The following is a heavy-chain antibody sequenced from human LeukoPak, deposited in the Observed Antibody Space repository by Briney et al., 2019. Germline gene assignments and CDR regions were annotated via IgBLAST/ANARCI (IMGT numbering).Heavy chain of an antibody. CDR1: GLTFSSNW. CDR2: IDTAGGAK. Sequence: GGSLRLSCTASGLTFSSNWLPWARQAPGKGLEWVAKIDTAGGAKYYVDSLKRRFTISRDNAKNSLYLQMNSLRVEDTAVYYCARNYDWGQGTLVTVSS. D-gene: IGHD3-10*01. V-gene: IGHV3-7*04. J-gene: IGHJ4*02. CDR3: ARNYD.